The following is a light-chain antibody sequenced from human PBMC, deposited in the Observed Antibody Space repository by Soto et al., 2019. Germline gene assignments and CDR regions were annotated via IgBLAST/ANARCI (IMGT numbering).Light chain of an antibody. CDR1: QSVTSGF. Sequence: EIVLTQSPGTLSLSPGEGATLSCRASQSVTSGFLAWYQHKPGQAPRLLIYGASNRATGIPDRFRGSGSGTDFTLTISRLEPEDFSVFYCQQYDKSPGTFGQGTKVEIK. CDR3: QQYDKSPGT. J-gene: IGKJ1*01. V-gene: IGKV3-20*01. CDR2: GAS.